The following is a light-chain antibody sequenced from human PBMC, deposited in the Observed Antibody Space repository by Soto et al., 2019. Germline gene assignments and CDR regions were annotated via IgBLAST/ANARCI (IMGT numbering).Light chain of an antibody. CDR2: LEGSGSY. CDR3: ETWDSNTRV. J-gene: IGLJ3*02. CDR1: SGHSSYI. V-gene: IGLV4-60*02. Sequence: QSVLTQSSSASASRGSSVKLTCTLSSGHSSYIIAWHQQQPGKAPRSLMKLEGSGSYNKGSGVPDRFSGSSSGADRYLTISNLQFEGEADYYCETWDSNTRVFGGGTKLTVL.